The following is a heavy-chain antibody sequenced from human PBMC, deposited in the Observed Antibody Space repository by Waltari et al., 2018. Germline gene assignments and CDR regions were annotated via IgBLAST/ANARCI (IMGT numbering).Heavy chain of an antibody. V-gene: IGHV4-39*01. CDR1: GGSISSSSYY. J-gene: IGHJ4*02. CDR3: ATKRESSASGFDY. CDR2: IYYSGST. D-gene: IGHD6-19*01. Sequence: QLQLQESGPGLVKPSETLSFTCTVSGGSISSSSYYWGWLRQPPGKGLGWIGSIYYSGSTYYNPSLKSRVTISVDTSKNQFSLKLSSVTAADTAVYYCATKRESSASGFDYWGQGTLVTVSS.